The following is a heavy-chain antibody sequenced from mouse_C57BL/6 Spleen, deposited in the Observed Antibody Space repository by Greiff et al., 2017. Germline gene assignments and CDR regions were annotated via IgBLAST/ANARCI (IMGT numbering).Heavy chain of an antibody. CDR1: GFTFSSYA. V-gene: IGHV5-4*01. J-gene: IGHJ4*01. CDR3: ARDPAYYAMDY. CDR2: ISDGGSYT. Sequence: EVQVVESGGGLVKPGGSLKLSCAASGFTFSSYAMSWVRQTPEKRLEWVATISDGGSYTYYPDNVKGRFTISRDNAKNNLYLQMSHLKSEDTAMYYCARDPAYYAMDYWGQGTSVTVSS.